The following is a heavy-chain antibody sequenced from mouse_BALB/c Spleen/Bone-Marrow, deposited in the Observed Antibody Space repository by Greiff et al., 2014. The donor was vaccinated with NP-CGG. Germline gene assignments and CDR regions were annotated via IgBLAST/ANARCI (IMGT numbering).Heavy chain of an antibody. CDR3: ARDDYRYGDY. CDR2: IWAGGST. D-gene: IGHD2-14*01. CDR1: GFSLTSYG. Sequence: QVQLQQSGPGLVAPSQSLSITCTVSGFSLTSYGVHWVRQPPGKGLEWLGVIWAGGSTNYNSALMSRLSSSKDNTKSQVFLKMINLQTDDTAVYYCARDDYRYGDYWGQGTLVTVS. V-gene: IGHV2-9*02. J-gene: IGHJ3*01.